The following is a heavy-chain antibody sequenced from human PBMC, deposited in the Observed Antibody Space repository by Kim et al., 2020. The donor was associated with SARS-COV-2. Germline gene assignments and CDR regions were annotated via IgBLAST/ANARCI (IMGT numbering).Heavy chain of an antibody. CDR3: ARRIGSYCYFDL. D-gene: IGHD1-26*01. CDR1: GGSISSYS. J-gene: IGHJ2*01. Sequence: SETLSLTCTVSGGSISSYSWSWIRQPPGKGLEWIGYIYYNGVTNYNPSLKGRVTVSVDTSKNQFSLRLNSVTAADTAVYYCARRIGSYCYFDLWGRGTLVTVSS. CDR2: IYYNGVT. V-gene: IGHV4-59*13.